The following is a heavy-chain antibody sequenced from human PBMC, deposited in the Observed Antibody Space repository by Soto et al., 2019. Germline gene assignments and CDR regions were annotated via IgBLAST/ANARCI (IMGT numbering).Heavy chain of an antibody. V-gene: IGHV4-39*01. J-gene: IGHJ4*02. D-gene: IGHD3-10*01. Sequence: PSETLSLTCTVSGGSITFSSYFWGWIRQPPGKGLEWIGSIYYSGSTYYNPSLKSRVSISVDTSKTHFSLRLSSVTAADTAVYYCATHTWFGELPQPAYFDYWGRGTLVTVSS. CDR3: ATHTWFGELPQPAYFDY. CDR1: GGSITFSSYF. CDR2: IYYSGST.